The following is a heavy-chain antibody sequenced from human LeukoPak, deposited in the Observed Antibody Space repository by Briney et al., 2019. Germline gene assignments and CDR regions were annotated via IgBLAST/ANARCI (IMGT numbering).Heavy chain of an antibody. J-gene: IGHJ4*02. Sequence: SETLSLTCTVSGGSISSSSYYWGWIRQPPGKGLEWIGSIYYSGSTYYNPSLKSRVTISVDTSKNQFSLKLSSVTAADTAVYYCARSSHPLFDYWGQGTLVTVSS. CDR3: ARSSHPLFDY. V-gene: IGHV4-39*01. CDR2: IYYSGST. D-gene: IGHD6-19*01. CDR1: GGSISSSSYY.